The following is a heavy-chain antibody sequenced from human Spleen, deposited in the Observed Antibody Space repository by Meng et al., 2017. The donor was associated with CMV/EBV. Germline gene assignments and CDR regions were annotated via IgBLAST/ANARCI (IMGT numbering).Heavy chain of an antibody. CDR3: ARDVWPIYYFDY. V-gene: IGHV4-4*07. CDR1: GGSISSYY. CDR2: IYTSGST. D-gene: IGHD3-3*02. J-gene: IGHJ4*02. Sequence: QVQLQESGPGLDKPSETLSLTCTVSGGSISSYYWSWIRQPAGKGLGWIGRIYTSGSTNYNPSLKSRVTMSVDTSKNQFSLKLSSVTAADTAVYYCARDVWPIYYFDYWGQGTLVTVSS.